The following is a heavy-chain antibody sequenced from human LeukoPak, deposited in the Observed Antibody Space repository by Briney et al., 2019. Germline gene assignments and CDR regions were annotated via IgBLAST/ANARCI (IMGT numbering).Heavy chain of an antibody. CDR1: GGSISSYY. Sequence: SETLSLTCTVSGGSISSYYWSWIRQPPGKGLEWIGYIYYSGSTNYNPSLKSRVTISVDTSKNQFSLKLSSVTAADTAVYYCARDHFGSLDSWGQGILVTVSS. J-gene: IGHJ4*02. V-gene: IGHV4-59*01. CDR3: ARDHFGSLDS. D-gene: IGHD3-10*01. CDR2: IYYSGST.